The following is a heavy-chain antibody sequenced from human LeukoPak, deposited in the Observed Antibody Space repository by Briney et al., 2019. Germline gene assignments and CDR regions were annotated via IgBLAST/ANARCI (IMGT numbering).Heavy chain of an antibody. CDR3: ARGYYGGYYDSSGYYLYYFDY. V-gene: IGHV5-51*01. CDR1: GYSFTSYW. D-gene: IGHD3-22*01. CDR2: IYPGDSDT. Sequence: GESLKISCKGSGYSFTSYWIGWVRQMPGKGLEWMGIIYPGDSDTRYSPSFQGQVTISADKSISTAYLQWSSLRSEDTAVYYCARGYYGGYYDSSGYYLYYFDYWGQGTLVTVSS. J-gene: IGHJ4*02.